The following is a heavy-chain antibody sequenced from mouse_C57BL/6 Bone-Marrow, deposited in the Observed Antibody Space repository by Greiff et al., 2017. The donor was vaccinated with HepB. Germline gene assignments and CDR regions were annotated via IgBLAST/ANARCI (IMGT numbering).Heavy chain of an antibody. J-gene: IGHJ3*01. CDR3: TRDDAWFAY. CDR2: IDPETGGT. V-gene: IGHV1-15*01. Sequence: VQRVESGAELVRPGASVTLSCKASGYTFTDYEMHWVKQTPVHGLEWIGAIDPETGGTAYNQKFKGKAILTADKSSSTAYMELRSLTSEDSAVYYCTRDDAWFAYWGQGTLVTVSA. CDR1: GYTFTDYE.